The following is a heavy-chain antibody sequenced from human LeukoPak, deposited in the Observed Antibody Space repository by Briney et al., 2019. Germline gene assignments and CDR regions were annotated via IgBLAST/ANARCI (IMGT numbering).Heavy chain of an antibody. D-gene: IGHD3-10*01. CDR2: ISPTAIST. Sequence: GGSLRLSCAASGFTLSTYTMNWVRQAPGKGLEWVSSISPTAISTRYADSLKGRFTISRDNARNLLFLEGNGLRAEDTGVFYCVRDFLGESGAGGPWGQGTLVTVSS. CDR3: VRDFLGESGAGGP. J-gene: IGHJ5*02. CDR1: GFTLSTYT. V-gene: IGHV3-21*06.